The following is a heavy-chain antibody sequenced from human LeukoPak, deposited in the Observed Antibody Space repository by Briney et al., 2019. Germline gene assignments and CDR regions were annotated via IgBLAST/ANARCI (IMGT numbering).Heavy chain of an antibody. Sequence: ASVKVSCKASGYTFTSYDINWVRQATGQGLEWMGWMNPNSGNTGYAQKFQGRVTTTRNTSISTAYMELSSLRSEDTAVYYCARAADYDILTGYYNSVDWFDPWGQGTLVTVSS. CDR3: ARAADYDILTGYYNSVDWFDP. CDR1: GYTFTSYD. V-gene: IGHV1-8*01. J-gene: IGHJ5*02. D-gene: IGHD3-9*01. CDR2: MNPNSGNT.